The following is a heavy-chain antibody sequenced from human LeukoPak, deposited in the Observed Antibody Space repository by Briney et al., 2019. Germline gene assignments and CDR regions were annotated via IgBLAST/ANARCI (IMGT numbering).Heavy chain of an antibody. CDR1: GFTFSSYW. V-gene: IGHV3-7*01. Sequence: GESLRLSCAASGFTFSSYWMSSVRQAPGKGLEWVANIKQDGSEKDYVDSVKGRFTISRDNANNSLYLQMNSLRAEETAVYYCARSVVISGYCYFDYWGQGTLVTVSS. CDR3: ARSVVISGYCYFDY. CDR2: IKQDGSEK. D-gene: IGHD3-22*01. J-gene: IGHJ4*02.